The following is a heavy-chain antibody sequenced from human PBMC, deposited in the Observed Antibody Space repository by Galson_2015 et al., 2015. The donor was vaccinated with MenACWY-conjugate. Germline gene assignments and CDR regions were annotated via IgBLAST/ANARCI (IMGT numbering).Heavy chain of an antibody. CDR3: ARDREDYEHVWGTYRPHYFDY. V-gene: IGHV3-48*02. J-gene: IGHJ4*01. Sequence: LRLSCAASGFTFSSYSMNWVRQAPGKGLEWVSYITSGSTTIYYADSVKGRFTISRDNAKNSLYLQMNSLRDEDTAVYYCARDREDYEHVWGTYRPHYFDYWGRGTLLTVSS. D-gene: IGHD3-16*02. CDR1: GFTFSSYS. CDR2: ITSGSTTI.